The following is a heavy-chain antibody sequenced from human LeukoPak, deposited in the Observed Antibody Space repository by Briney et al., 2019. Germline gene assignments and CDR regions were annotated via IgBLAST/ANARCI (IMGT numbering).Heavy chain of an antibody. V-gene: IGHV1-18*01. CDR1: GYTFTSFG. CDR3: ARDSLQIYYDSSGYHLDAFDN. CDR2: ISGNNGNT. Sequence: ASVKVSCKPSGYTFTSFGISWVRQAPGQGLEWMGWISGNNGNTKYAQKLQGRVTMTTDTSTSTAYMELRSLRSDDTAVYYCARDSLQIYYDSSGYHLDAFDNWGQGTMVTVSS. J-gene: IGHJ3*02. D-gene: IGHD3-22*01.